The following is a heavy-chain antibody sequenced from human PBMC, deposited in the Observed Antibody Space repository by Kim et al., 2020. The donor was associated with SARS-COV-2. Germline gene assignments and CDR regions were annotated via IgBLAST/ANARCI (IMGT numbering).Heavy chain of an antibody. CDR2: MNPNSGNT. CDR1: GYTFTSYD. D-gene: IGHD3-22*01. V-gene: IGHV1-8*02. J-gene: IGHJ6*02. Sequence: ASVKVSCKASGYTFTSYDINWVRQATGQGLEWMGWMNPNSGNTGYAQKFQGRVTMTRNTSISTAYMELSSLRSENTAVYYRARVKRVTMIVVVTRRASGYYYGMDGWGQGTTVTVSS. CDR3: ARVKRVTMIVVVTRRASGYYYGMDG.